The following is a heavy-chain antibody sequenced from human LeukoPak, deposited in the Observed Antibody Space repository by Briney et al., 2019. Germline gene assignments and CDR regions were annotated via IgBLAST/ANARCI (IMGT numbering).Heavy chain of an antibody. D-gene: IGHD3-9*01. J-gene: IGHJ4*02. V-gene: IGHV1-69*05. Sequence: GASVKVSCKASGGTFSSYAISWVRQAPGQGLEWMGEIIPIFGTANYAQKFQGRVTITTDESTSTAYMELSSLRSEDTAVYYCARARYYDILTGYYHFDYWGQGTLVTVSS. CDR1: GGTFSSYA. CDR2: IIPIFGTA. CDR3: ARARYYDILTGYYHFDY.